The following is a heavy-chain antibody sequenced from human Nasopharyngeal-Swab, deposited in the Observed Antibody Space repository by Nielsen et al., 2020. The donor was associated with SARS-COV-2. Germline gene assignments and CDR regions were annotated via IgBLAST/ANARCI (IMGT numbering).Heavy chain of an antibody. D-gene: IGHD4-23*01. CDR3: ARDRPSGTVVTPTLPDY. Sequence: ASVKVSCKASGYTFTSYYMHWVRQAPGQGLEWMGIINPSGGSTSYAQKFQGRVTITADKSTSTAYMELSSLRSEDTAVYYCARDRPSGTVVTPTLPDYWGQRTLVTVSS. J-gene: IGHJ4*02. CDR1: GYTFTSYY. CDR2: INPSGGST. V-gene: IGHV1-46*01.